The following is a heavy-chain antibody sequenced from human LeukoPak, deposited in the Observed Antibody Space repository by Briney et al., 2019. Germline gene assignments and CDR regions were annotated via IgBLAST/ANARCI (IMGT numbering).Heavy chain of an antibody. D-gene: IGHD6-6*01. CDR1: GGSFSGYY. V-gene: IGHV3-11*01. J-gene: IGHJ4*02. CDR2: ISSSGSTI. CDR3: AREKYSSRTFDY. Sequence: LSLTCAVYGGSFSGYYWSWIRQAPGKGLEWVSYISSSGSTIYYADSVKGRFTISRDNAKNSLYLQMNSLRAEDTAVYYCAREKYSSRTFDYWGQGTLVTVSS.